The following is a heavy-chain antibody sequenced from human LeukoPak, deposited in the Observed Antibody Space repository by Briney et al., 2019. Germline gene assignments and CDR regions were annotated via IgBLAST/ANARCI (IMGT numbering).Heavy chain of an antibody. Sequence: ASVKVSCKASGYTFTSYGISWVRQAPGQGLEWMGWISAYNGNTNYAQKLQGRVTMTTDTSTSTAYMELRSLRSDDTVVYYCARDDYSRISYYYGMDVWGQGTTVTVSS. CDR1: GYTFTSYG. CDR2: ISAYNGNT. J-gene: IGHJ6*02. D-gene: IGHD4-11*01. V-gene: IGHV1-18*01. CDR3: ARDDYSRISYYYGMDV.